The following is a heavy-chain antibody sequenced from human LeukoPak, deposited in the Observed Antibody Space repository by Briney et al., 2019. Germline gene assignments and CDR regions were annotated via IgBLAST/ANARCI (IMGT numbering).Heavy chain of an antibody. CDR1: GYTFTGYY. Sequence: ASVKVSCKASGYTFTGYYMHWVRQAPGQGLEWMGWINPNSGGTNYAQKFQGRVTMTRDTSISTAYMELSRLRSDDTAVYYCARDHEPMGAYYYYMDVWGRGTTVTISS. CDR2: INPNSGGT. CDR3: ARDHEPMGAYYYYMDV. J-gene: IGHJ6*03. D-gene: IGHD3-10*01. V-gene: IGHV1-2*02.